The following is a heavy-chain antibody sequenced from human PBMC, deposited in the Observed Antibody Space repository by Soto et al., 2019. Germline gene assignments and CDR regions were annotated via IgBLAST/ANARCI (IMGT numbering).Heavy chain of an antibody. CDR1: GGSISSGGYY. CDR3: AREIVRSYYDSSGTNRFDP. J-gene: IGHJ5*02. Sequence: SETLSLTCTVSGGSISSGGYYWSWIRQHPGKGLEWIGYIYYSGSTYYNPSLKSRVTISVDTSKNQFSLKLSSVTAADTAVYYCAREIVRSYYDSSGTNRFDPWGQGTLVTVSS. D-gene: IGHD3-22*01. V-gene: IGHV4-31*03. CDR2: IYYSGST.